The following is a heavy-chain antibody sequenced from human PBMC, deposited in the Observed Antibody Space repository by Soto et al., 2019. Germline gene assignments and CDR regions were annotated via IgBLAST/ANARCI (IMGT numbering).Heavy chain of an antibody. CDR1: GGSFSSYY. Sequence: QVQLQQRGAGLLKPSETLSLTCVVFGGSFSSYYWSWIRQPPGKGLEWIGEINHRGNTNYNPSLKSRVSMSVDTSKTQFSLKLTSVTAADTALYYCARAVTGARLVDWYFDLWGPGTQVTVSS. CDR2: INHRGNT. V-gene: IGHV4-34*02. J-gene: IGHJ2*01. CDR3: ARAVTGARLVDWYFDL. D-gene: IGHD2-21*02.